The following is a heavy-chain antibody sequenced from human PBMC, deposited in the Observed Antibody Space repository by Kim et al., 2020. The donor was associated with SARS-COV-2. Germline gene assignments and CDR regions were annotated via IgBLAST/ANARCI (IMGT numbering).Heavy chain of an antibody. CDR3: ASDVYSSSFDY. D-gene: IGHD6-6*01. CDR2: P. Sequence: PTYAQGFTGRFVFSLDTSVSTAYLQISSLKAEDTAVYFCASDVYSSSFDYWGQGTLVTVSS. J-gene: IGHJ4*02. V-gene: IGHV7-4-1*02.